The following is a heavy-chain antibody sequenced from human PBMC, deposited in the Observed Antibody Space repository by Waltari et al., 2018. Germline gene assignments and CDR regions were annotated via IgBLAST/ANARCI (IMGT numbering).Heavy chain of an antibody. Sequence: QVQLVESGGGVVQPGRSLRLSCAASGFTFSSYAMHWVRQAPGKGLEWVAVISYDGSNKYYADSVKGRFTISRDNSKNTLYLQMNSLRAEDTAVYYCARDCGVVIPFDYWGQGTLVTVSS. CDR2: ISYDGSNK. V-gene: IGHV3-30*01. CDR3: ARDCGVVIPFDY. J-gene: IGHJ4*02. CDR1: GFTFSSYA. D-gene: IGHD3-3*01.